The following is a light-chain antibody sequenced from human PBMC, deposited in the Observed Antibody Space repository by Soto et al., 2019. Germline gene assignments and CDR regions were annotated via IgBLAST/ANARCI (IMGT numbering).Light chain of an antibody. CDR1: LSVSSH. CDR3: QQRSNWPPGYT. CDR2: DTF. Sequence: ELVLTQSPATLSLSPGERATLSCRASLSVSSHLAWYQQKPGQAPRLLMYDTFNRATGIPARFNGSGSGTDFTLTISSLEPQDFAVYYCQQRSNWPPGYTFGQGTKLEIK. V-gene: IGKV3-11*01. J-gene: IGKJ2*01.